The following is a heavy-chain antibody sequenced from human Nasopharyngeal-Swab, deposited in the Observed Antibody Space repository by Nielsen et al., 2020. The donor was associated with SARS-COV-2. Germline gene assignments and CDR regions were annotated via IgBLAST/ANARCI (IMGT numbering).Heavy chain of an antibody. D-gene: IGHD3-22*01. Sequence: WIRQPPGKGLEWIGYIYYSGSTFYNPSLKSRVAISVDTSKNQFSLNVSSVTAADTAVYYCARALRGRPMVIERYFDFWGQGTLVTVSS. V-gene: IGHV4-31*02. J-gene: IGHJ4*02. CDR3: ARALRGRPMVIERYFDF. CDR2: IYYSGST.